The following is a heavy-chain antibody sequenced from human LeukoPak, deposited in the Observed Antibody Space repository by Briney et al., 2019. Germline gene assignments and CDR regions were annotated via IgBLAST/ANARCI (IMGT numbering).Heavy chain of an antibody. CDR3: ARDRGYSSSDY. CDR2: IKEDGSQK. CDR1: GFTFSTSW. J-gene: IGHJ4*02. D-gene: IGHD5-18*01. Sequence: PGGSLRLSCAASGFTFSTSWMDWVRQVPGKGLEWVAKIKEDGSQKYYVDSVKGRFTISKDNAKNSLYLQMNSLRPEDTAVYYCARDRGYSSSDYWGQRNLVTVPS. V-gene: IGHV3-7*05.